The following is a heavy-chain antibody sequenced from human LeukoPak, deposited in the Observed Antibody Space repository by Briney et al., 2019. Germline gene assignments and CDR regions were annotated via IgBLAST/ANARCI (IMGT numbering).Heavy chain of an antibody. Sequence: GASVKVSCRASGYTFTSYAISWVRQAPGQGLEWMRWISAYNGNTNYAQKLQCRVTMTTDTSTSTAYMELRSLRSDDTAVYYCAREVRGYSYRFDYWGQGTLVPVSS. CDR1: GYTFTSYA. CDR3: AREVRGYSYRFDY. CDR2: ISAYNGNT. D-gene: IGHD5-18*01. J-gene: IGHJ4*02. V-gene: IGHV1-18*04.